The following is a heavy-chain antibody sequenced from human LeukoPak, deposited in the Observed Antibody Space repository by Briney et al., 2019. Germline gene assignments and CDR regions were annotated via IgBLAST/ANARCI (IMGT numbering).Heavy chain of an antibody. CDR2: ISSSGSTI. D-gene: IGHD6-6*01. Sequence: GRSLSLSCAASGFTFSDYYMSWIRQAPGKGLEWVSYISSSGSTIYYADSVKGRFTISRDNAKNSLYLQMNSLRAEDTAVYYCARESSSSSELGFDPWGQGTLVTVSS. CDR1: GFTFSDYY. CDR3: ARESSSSSELGFDP. V-gene: IGHV3-11*04. J-gene: IGHJ5*02.